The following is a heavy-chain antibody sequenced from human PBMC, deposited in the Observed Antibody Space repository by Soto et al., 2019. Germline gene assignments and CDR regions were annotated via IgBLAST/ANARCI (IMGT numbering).Heavy chain of an antibody. CDR1: GFTFSDYS. CDR3: ARDPPSYYFDGRAKGYFAL. D-gene: IGHD3-22*01. V-gene: IGHV3-11*01. Sequence: QVQLVESGGGLVKPGGSLRLSCAASGFTFSDYSMSWIRQAPGKGLEWVSYISSRGRTTYYADSVKGRFTISRDNAKNSLFLQMSSLRADDTAVYYCARDPPSYYFDGRAKGYFALWGRGTLVIVSS. CDR2: ISSRGRTT. J-gene: IGHJ2*01.